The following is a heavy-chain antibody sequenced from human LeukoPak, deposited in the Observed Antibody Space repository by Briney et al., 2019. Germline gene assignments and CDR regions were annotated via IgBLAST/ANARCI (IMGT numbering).Heavy chain of an antibody. Sequence: ASVKVSCKASGHTFTGYYMHWVRQAPGQGLEWMGWINPNSGGTNYAQKFQGRVTMTRDTSISTAYMELSRLRSDDTAVYYCARDEAAAAARDYWGQGTLVTVSS. CDR3: ARDEAAAAARDY. CDR2: INPNSGGT. J-gene: IGHJ4*02. D-gene: IGHD6-13*01. V-gene: IGHV1-2*02. CDR1: GHTFTGYY.